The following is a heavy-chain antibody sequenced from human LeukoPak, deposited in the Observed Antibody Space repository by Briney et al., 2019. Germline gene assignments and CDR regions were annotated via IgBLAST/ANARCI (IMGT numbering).Heavy chain of an antibody. CDR3: AKDANFLRSSGYLIPIDF. V-gene: IGHV3-23*01. Sequence: GGSLRLSCAASGFTFSRNAMNWVRQAPGKGLEWVAAISGNGLGTYYADSVKGRFNISRDNSRNTLYLHMNSPRIEDTAFYYCAKDANFLRSSGYLIPIDFWGQGTLVTVSS. CDR2: ISGNGLGT. D-gene: IGHD3-22*01. J-gene: IGHJ4*02. CDR1: GFTFSRNA.